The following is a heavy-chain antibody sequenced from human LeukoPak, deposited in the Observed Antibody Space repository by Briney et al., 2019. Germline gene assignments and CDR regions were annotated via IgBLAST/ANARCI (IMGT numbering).Heavy chain of an antibody. V-gene: IGHV1-69*05. CDR3: ARETHCTNGVCYPLFDY. D-gene: IGHD2-8*01. CDR2: IIPIFGTA. CDR1: GGTFSSYA. J-gene: IGHJ4*02. Sequence: SVKVSCKXSGGTFSSYAISWVRQAPGQGLEWMGRIIPIFGTANYAQKFQGRVTITTDESTSTAYMELSSLRSEDTAVYYCARETHCTNGVCYPLFDYWGQGTLVTVSS.